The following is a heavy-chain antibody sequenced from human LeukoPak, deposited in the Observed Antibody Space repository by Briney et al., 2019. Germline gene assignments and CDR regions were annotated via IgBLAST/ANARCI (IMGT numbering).Heavy chain of an antibody. Sequence: GGSLRLSCAASGFTFSTHAMNWVRQAPGKGLEWVSTISDSGGATYYADSVKGRFTISRDNSKNTLYLQMNSLRADDTAVYYCASPDDGDCDGALTWGQGTLVTVST. J-gene: IGHJ5*02. V-gene: IGHV3-23*01. D-gene: IGHD4-17*01. CDR3: ASPDDGDCDGALT. CDR1: GFTFSTHA. CDR2: ISDSGGAT.